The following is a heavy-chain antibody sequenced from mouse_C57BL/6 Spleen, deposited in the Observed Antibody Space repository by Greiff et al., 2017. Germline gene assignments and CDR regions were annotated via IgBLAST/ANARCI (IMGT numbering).Heavy chain of an antibody. CDR2: IYPGSGNT. Sequence: QVQLQQSGAELVRPGASVKLSCKASGYTFTDYYINWVKQRPGQGLEWIARIYPGSGNTYYNEKFKGKATLTAEKSSSTAYMELSSLTSEDSAVYFCARQGGSSPYWYFDVWGTGTTVTVSS. V-gene: IGHV1-76*01. D-gene: IGHD1-1*01. J-gene: IGHJ1*03. CDR1: GYTFTDYY. CDR3: ARQGGSSPYWYFDV.